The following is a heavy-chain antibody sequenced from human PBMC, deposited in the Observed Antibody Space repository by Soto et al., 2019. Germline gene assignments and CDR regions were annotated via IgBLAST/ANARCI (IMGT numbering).Heavy chain of an antibody. CDR1: GGSFSGYY. D-gene: IGHD3-3*01. V-gene: IGHV4-34*01. CDR3: ARGGLRFWSGYTWYFDY. Sequence: SETLSLTCAVYGGSFSGYYWSWIRQPPGKGLEWIGEINHSGSTNYNPSLKSRVTISVDTSKNQFSLKLSSVTAADTAVYYCARGGLRFWSGYTWYFDYWGQGTLVTVSS. J-gene: IGHJ4*02. CDR2: INHSGST.